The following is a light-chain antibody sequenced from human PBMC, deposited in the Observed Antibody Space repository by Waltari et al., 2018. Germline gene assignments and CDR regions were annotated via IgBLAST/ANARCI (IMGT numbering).Light chain of an antibody. V-gene: IGKV2-28*01. Sequence: DIVMTQSPLSLPVTPGEPASISCRSSQSLLHSNGYTYLDWYLQKPGQSPQVLIYWGSNRASGVSDRFSGSGSGTDFTLKISRVEAEDVGVYYCMQALQTPRTFGQGTRLEIK. CDR1: QSLLHSNGYTY. CDR2: WGS. CDR3: MQALQTPRT. J-gene: IGKJ5*01.